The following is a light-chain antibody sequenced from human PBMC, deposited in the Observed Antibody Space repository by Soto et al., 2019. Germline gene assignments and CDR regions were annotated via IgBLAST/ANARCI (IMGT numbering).Light chain of an antibody. J-gene: IGLJ1*01. CDR2: SNN. CDR3: AAWDDSLSGDV. Sequence: QSVLTQPPSASSTPGQTVTISCSGSTSNIGTFYVYWYQHLPGTAPKLLIYSNNQRPSGVPDRFSGSKSGTSASLAISGLRSEDEADYYCAAWDDSLSGDVFGTGTKLTVL. V-gene: IGLV1-47*02. CDR1: TSNIGTFY.